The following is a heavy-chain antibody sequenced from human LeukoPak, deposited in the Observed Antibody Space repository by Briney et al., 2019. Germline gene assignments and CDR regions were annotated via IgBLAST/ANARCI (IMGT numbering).Heavy chain of an antibody. V-gene: IGHV3-48*01. CDR1: GFTFSDYS. Sequence: GGSLRLSCAGGFTFSDYSMNWIRQAPGKGVGWISCISSSSSTVYYTDSVKGRFTISRDNAKRSLYLQMNSLRAEDTAVYYCVGWGSDESWGQGTLVTVSS. CDR2: ISSSSSTV. J-gene: IGHJ5*02. CDR3: VGWGSDES. D-gene: IGHD3-10*01.